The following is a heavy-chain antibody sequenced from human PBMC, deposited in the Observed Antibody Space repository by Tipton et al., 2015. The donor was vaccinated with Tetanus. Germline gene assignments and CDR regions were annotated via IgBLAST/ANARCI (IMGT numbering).Heavy chain of an antibody. V-gene: IGHV3-33*01. J-gene: IGHJ6*02. D-gene: IGHD4/OR15-4a*01. CDR1: GITFRNSG. CDR3: ARDMGAAFCIATWCYFSVPGMGI. Sequence: SLRLSCAASGITFRNSGMHWVREAPGRGLEWVAIVWYDGRNKYYADSVEGRFTISRDNSKDTVYLQMNNLRVEDKAVYYCARDMGAAFCIATWCYFSVPGMGIWRQGTSFIVAS. CDR2: VWYDGRNK.